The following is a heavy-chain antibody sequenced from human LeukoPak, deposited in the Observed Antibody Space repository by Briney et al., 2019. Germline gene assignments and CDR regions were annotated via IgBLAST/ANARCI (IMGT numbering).Heavy chain of an antibody. V-gene: IGHV3-9*01. Sequence: PGGSLRLSCAASGFTFDDYAMHWVRQTPGTGLEWVSGISWNSGHIGYADSVKGRFTISRDNAKNSLYLQMNSLRAEDTALYYCAKGEHTYYDIWADYWGQGTLVTVSS. CDR2: ISWNSGHI. D-gene: IGHD3-9*01. J-gene: IGHJ4*02. CDR3: AKGEHTYYDIWADY. CDR1: GFTFDDYA.